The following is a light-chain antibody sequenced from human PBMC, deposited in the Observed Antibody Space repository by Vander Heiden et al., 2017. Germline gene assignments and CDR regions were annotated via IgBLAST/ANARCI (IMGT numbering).Light chain of an antibody. CDR1: SGHSSYA. V-gene: IGLV4-69*01. Sequence: HLVLTQSPSASASLAASVKLTCTLSSGHSSYAIAWHQQQPEKGPRYLMTLNSDGSHSKGDGIPDRFSGSSSGAERYLTISSLQSEDEADYYCQTWGTGIVVFGGGTKLTVL. CDR3: QTWGTGIVV. CDR2: LNSDGSH. J-gene: IGLJ2*01.